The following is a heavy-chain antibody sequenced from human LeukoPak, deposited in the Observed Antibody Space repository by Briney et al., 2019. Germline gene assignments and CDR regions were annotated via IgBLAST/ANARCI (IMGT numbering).Heavy chain of an antibody. V-gene: IGHV3-7*01. J-gene: IGHJ4*02. D-gene: IGHD3-10*01. Sequence: GGSLRLSRVASGFTFSNYWMSWVRQAPGKGLEWVANIKQDGSEKYYVDSVKGRFTISRDNAKNSLYLQMNSLRAEDTAVYYCARAMVRGVNFFDYWGQGTLVTVSS. CDR1: GFTFSNYW. CDR3: ARAMVRGVNFFDY. CDR2: IKQDGSEK.